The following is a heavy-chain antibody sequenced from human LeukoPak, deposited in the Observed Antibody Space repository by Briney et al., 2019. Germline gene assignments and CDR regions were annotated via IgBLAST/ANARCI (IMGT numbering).Heavy chain of an antibody. CDR2: INPNSGST. Sequence: ASVKVSCKASGYTFTGYYMHWVRQAPGQRLEWMGWINPNSGSTNYAQKFQGRVTMTRDTSISTAYMELSRLRSDDTAVYYCAREGLGYGMDVWGQGTTVTVSS. J-gene: IGHJ6*02. V-gene: IGHV1-2*02. CDR1: GYTFTGYY. D-gene: IGHD3-16*01. CDR3: AREGLGYGMDV.